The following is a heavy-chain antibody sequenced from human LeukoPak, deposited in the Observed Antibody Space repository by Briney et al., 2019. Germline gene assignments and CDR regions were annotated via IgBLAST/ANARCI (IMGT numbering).Heavy chain of an antibody. D-gene: IGHD3-3*01. CDR2: IYYSGST. J-gene: IGHJ4*02. CDR3: ASHPGFWSGYIDADS. Sequence: GSLRLSCAASGFTFSSYAMSWVRQAPGKGLEWIGSIYYSGSTYYNPSLKSRVTISVDTSKNQFSLKLSSVTAADTAVYYCASHPGFWSGYIDADSWGQGTLVTVSS. V-gene: IGHV4-39*01. CDR1: GFTFSSYA.